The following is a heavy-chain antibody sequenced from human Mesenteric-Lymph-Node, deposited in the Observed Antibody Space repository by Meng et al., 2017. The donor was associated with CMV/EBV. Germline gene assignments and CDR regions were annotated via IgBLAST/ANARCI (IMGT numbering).Heavy chain of an antibody. D-gene: IGHD2-2*01. CDR1: FISYT. CDR2: IFPILGIA. CDR3: ARESASVVPAAISGAWFDP. V-gene: IGHV1-69*04. Sequence: FISYTIRWVRQAPGQGLEWMGRIFPILGIANYSQKFQGRVTIPADKSTSTAYMDLSSLRSEDTAVYSCARESASVVPAAISGAWFDPWGQGTLVTVSS. J-gene: IGHJ5*02.